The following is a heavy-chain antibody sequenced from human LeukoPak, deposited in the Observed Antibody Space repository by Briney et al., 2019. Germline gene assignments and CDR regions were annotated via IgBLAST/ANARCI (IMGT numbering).Heavy chain of an antibody. CDR1: GFTFSSYG. CDR3: ARQQGSSWEGIYYYYMDV. D-gene: IGHD6-13*01. Sequence: GGSLRLSCAASGFTFSSYGMHWVRQAPGKGLEWVAFIRYDGSNKYYADSVKGRFTISRDNSKNSLYLQMNSLRAEDTALYYCARQQGSSWEGIYYYYMDVWGKGTTVTVSS. J-gene: IGHJ6*03. CDR2: IRYDGSNK. V-gene: IGHV3-30*02.